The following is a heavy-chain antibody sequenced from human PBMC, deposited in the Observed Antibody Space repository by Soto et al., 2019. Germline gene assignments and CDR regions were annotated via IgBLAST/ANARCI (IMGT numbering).Heavy chain of an antibody. V-gene: IGHV3-30*18. Sequence: QVQLVESGGGVVQPGRSLRLSCAASGFTFSSYGMYWVRQAPGKGLEWVAVISYDGSNKYYADSVKGRFTISRDNSKNTLYLQMNSLRAEDTAVYYCAKDDNDYYDYRHTYYYYGMDVWGQGTTVTVSS. J-gene: IGHJ6*02. CDR3: AKDDNDYYDYRHTYYYYGMDV. D-gene: IGHD4-17*01. CDR2: ISYDGSNK. CDR1: GFTFSSYG.